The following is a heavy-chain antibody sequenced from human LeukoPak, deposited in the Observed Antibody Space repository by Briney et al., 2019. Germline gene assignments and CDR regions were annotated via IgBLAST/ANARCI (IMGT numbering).Heavy chain of an antibody. Sequence: PSGTLSLTCTVSGGSIDSSSYYWDWIRQPPGKGLEWLGNIYYSGTTFYTSSLKSRLTISADMSKNQFSLRLTSVTAADTAVYYCARQSADYFYHYTDVWGKGTTVIVSS. CDR2: IYYSGTT. J-gene: IGHJ6*03. CDR1: GGSIDSSSYY. CDR3: ARQSADYFYHYTDV. V-gene: IGHV4-39*01.